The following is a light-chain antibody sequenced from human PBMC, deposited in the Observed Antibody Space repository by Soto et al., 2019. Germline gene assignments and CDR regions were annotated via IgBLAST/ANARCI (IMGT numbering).Light chain of an antibody. CDR3: CSYAGGYVFEVI. V-gene: IGLV2-11*01. CDR1: SSDVDDYNY. Sequence: QSVLTQPRSVSGSPGQSVTISCTGTSSDVDDYNYVSWYQQHPDTAPKLMIYDVTKRPSGVPDRFSGSKSCNTASLTISGLQAEDEADYSCCSYAGGYVFEVIFGGGTKVTVL. J-gene: IGLJ2*01. CDR2: DVT.